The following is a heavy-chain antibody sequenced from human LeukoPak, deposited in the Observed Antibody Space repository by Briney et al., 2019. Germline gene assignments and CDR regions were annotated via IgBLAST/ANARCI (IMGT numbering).Heavy chain of an antibody. CDR1: GFTFSSYS. Sequence: GGSLRLSCAASGFTFSSYSMTWVRQAPGKGLEWVSSISSSSSYIYYADSVKGRFTISRDNAKNSLYLQMNSLRAEDTAVYYCARGSCSGGSCYSDYWGQGTLVTVSS. CDR2: ISSSSSYI. V-gene: IGHV3-21*01. J-gene: IGHJ4*02. D-gene: IGHD2-15*01. CDR3: ARGSCSGGSCYSDY.